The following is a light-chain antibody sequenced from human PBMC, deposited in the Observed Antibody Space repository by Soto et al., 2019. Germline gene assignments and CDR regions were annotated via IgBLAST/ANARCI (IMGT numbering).Light chain of an antibody. J-gene: IGKJ4*01. CDR3: QQYGSSPLLT. CDR2: GAS. CDR1: QSVSSSY. Sequence: ESVLTQSPGTLALSPGERATLSCRSSQSVSSSYLAWYQQKPGQAPRLLIYGASSRATGIPDRFSGSGSGTDSTLTISRLEPEDFAVYYCQQYGSSPLLTFGGGTKVDIK. V-gene: IGKV3-20*01.